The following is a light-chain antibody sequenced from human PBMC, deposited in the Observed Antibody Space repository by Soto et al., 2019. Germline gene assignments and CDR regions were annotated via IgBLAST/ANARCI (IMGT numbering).Light chain of an antibody. Sequence: QSALTQPASVSGSPGQSITISCTGTSSDIGAYNHVSWYQQYPGKAPTLMIYEVTNRPSGVSSRFSGSKSGNTASLTISGLQADDEAVYYCYSYAGRNIWVFGGGTKLIVL. CDR3: YSYAGRNIWV. J-gene: IGLJ3*02. V-gene: IGLV2-14*01. CDR2: EVT. CDR1: SSDIGAYNH.